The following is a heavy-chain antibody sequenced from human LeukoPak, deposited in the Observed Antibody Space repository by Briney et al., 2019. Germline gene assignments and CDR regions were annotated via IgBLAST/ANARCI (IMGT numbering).Heavy chain of an antibody. CDR3: ARVGGYSGYDPIDY. CDR2: IYHSGST. V-gene: IGHV4-30-2*01. D-gene: IGHD5-12*01. Sequence: SETLSLTCAVSGGSISSGGYSWSWIRQPPGKGLEWIGYIYHSGSTYYNPSLKSRVTISVDRSKNQFSLKLSSVTAADTAVYYCARVGGYSGYDPIDYWGQGTLVTVSS. J-gene: IGHJ4*02. CDR1: GGSISSGGYS.